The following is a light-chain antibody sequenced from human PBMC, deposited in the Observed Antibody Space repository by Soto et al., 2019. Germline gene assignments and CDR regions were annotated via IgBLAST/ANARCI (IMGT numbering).Light chain of an antibody. J-gene: IGKJ5*01. V-gene: IGKV1-39*01. CDR1: RTITMY. Sequence: DIHMTQSPSSLSASVGDRVTITCRASRTITMYLNWYQQKPGKAPNLLIYTASSLQSGVPSRFSGSGSGTDFTLTINGLQPEDFATYYCQQAASFPITFGQGTRLEI. CDR3: QQAASFPIT. CDR2: TAS.